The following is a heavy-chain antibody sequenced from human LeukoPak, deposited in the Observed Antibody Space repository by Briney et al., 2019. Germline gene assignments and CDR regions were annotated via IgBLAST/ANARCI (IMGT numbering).Heavy chain of an antibody. Sequence: PSQTLSLTCTVSGGSINNYYWSWLRQPPGKGLKWIGYIYYSGSTNYNPSLKSRVTISVDTSKNQFSLKLSSVTAADTAVYYCARFDHGSGSYLGLGFDYWGQGTLVTVSS. D-gene: IGHD3-10*01. CDR2: IYYSGST. V-gene: IGHV4-59*01. J-gene: IGHJ4*02. CDR3: ARFDHGSGSYLGLGFDY. CDR1: GGSINNYY.